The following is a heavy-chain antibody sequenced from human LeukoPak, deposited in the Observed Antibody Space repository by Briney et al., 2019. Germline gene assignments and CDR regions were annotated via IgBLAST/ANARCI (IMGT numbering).Heavy chain of an antibody. Sequence: ASVKVSCKASGYTFTGYYMHWVRQTPGQGLEWMGWINPDSGVTNYAQKFQGRVTMTRDTSITTAYMELSRLRSDDTAIYYCARVHSSSIFYYYMDVWGKGTTVTVSS. V-gene: IGHV1-2*02. CDR3: ARVHSSSIFYYYMDV. J-gene: IGHJ6*03. CDR2: INPDSGVT. D-gene: IGHD6-6*01. CDR1: GYTFTGYY.